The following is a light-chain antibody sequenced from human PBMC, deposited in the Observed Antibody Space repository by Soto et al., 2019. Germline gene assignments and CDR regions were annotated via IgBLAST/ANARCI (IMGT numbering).Light chain of an antibody. CDR1: SGDVGGYDF. CDR2: EVT. J-gene: IGLJ2*01. Sequence: QSALTQPASVSGSPGQSITISCTGTSGDVGGYDFVSWYQQHPGKAPKLIIYEVTNRPSRASYRFSGSKSGNTASLTISGLQAEDEADYYCSSYTTITTVVFGGGTKVTVL. CDR3: SSYTTITTVV. V-gene: IGLV2-14*01.